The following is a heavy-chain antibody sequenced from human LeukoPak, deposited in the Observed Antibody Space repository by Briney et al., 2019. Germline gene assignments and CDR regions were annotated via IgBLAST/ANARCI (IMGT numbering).Heavy chain of an antibody. CDR3: ARRGDIAVAGTDYFDY. Sequence: SETLSLTCAVYGGSFSGYYWSWIRQPPGKGLEWIGEINHSGSTNYNPSLKSRVTISVDTSKNQFSLKLSSVTAAGTAVYYCARRGDIAVAGTDYFDYWGQGTLVTVSS. J-gene: IGHJ4*02. V-gene: IGHV4-34*01. CDR1: GGSFSGYY. D-gene: IGHD6-19*01. CDR2: INHSGST.